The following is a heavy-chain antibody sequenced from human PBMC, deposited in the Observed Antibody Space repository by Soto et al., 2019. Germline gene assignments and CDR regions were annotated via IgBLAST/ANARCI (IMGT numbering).Heavy chain of an antibody. CDR1: GGSISSGGYY. V-gene: IGHV4-31*03. J-gene: IGHJ5*02. CDR3: ARAAGYYDSSGYYSPWFDP. CDR2: IYYSGST. Sequence: QVQLQESGPGLVKPSQTLSLTCTVSGGSISSGGYYWSWIRQHPGKGLEWIGYIYYSGSTYYNPSLKRRVTISVDTSKNQFSLKLSSVTAADTAVYYCARAAGYYDSSGYYSPWFDPWGQGTLVTVSS. D-gene: IGHD3-22*01.